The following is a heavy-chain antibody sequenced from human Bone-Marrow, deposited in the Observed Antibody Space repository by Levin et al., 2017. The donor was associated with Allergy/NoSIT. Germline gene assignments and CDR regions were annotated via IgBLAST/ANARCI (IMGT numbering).Heavy chain of an antibody. Sequence: GESLKISCAASGFKFSDYAMSWVRQTPEKGLEWVSSVGGDAADTHYAASVKGRFTISRDNSKDTLHLQMDSLRADDTAVYFCAKDGVARNGRWDAFDVWGQGTMVTVSP. CDR2: VGGDAADT. D-gene: IGHD6-19*01. V-gene: IGHV3-23*01. J-gene: IGHJ3*01. CDR1: GFKFSDYA. CDR3: AKDGVARNGRWDAFDV.